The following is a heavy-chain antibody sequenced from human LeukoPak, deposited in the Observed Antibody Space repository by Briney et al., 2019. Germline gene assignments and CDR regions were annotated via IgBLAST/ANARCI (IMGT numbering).Heavy chain of an antibody. Sequence: GGSLRLSCAASGFTFSSYSMNWVRQAPGKGLEWVSSISSSSSYIYYADSVKGRFTISRDNAKNSLYLQMNSLRAEDTAVYYCARGGRYDYYDSSGLFDYWGQGTLVTVSS. CDR3: ARGGRYDYYDSSGLFDY. J-gene: IGHJ4*02. CDR2: ISSSSSYI. V-gene: IGHV3-21*01. D-gene: IGHD3-22*01. CDR1: GFTFSSYS.